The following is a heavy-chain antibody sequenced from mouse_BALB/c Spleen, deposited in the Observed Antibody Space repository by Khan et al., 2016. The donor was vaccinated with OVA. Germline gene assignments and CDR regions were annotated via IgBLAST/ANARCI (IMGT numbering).Heavy chain of an antibody. Sequence: VQLKESGPELVKPGASVKMSCKAAGYTFTSYVMHWVKQKPGLGLEWIGYIYPFNDDTKYNEKFIGKATLTSDKSSSTAYMELSSLTSEDSAVDDCARVGTYCVAFAYWGQGTLVTVSA. V-gene: IGHV1S136*01. J-gene: IGHJ3*01. CDR1: GYTFTSYV. CDR3: ARVGTYCVAFAY. D-gene: IGHD1-1*01. CDR2: IYPFNDDT.